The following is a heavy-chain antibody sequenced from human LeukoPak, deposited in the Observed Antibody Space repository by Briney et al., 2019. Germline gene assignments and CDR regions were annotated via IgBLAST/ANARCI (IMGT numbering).Heavy chain of an antibody. Sequence: SVKVSCKAFGGTFSSYAISWVRQAPGQGLEWMGRIIPILGIANYAQKFQGRVTITADKSTSTAYMELSSLRSEDTAVYYCASGGSVVVTAIDYWGQGTLVTVSS. CDR1: GGTFSSYA. D-gene: IGHD2-21*02. V-gene: IGHV1-69*04. CDR3: ASGGSVVVTAIDY. CDR2: IIPILGIA. J-gene: IGHJ4*02.